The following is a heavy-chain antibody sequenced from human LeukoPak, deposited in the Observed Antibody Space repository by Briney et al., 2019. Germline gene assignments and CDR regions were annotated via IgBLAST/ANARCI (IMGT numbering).Heavy chain of an antibody. D-gene: IGHD3-3*01. J-gene: IGHJ4*02. CDR3: ARDMIDDFWSGYFSPTNYFDY. V-gene: IGHV3-30-3*01. CDR2: ISYDGSNK. CDR1: GFTFSSYA. Sequence: PGGSLRLSCAASGFTFSSYAMHWVRQAPGKGLEWVAVISYDGSNKYYADSVKGRFTISRDNSKNTLYLQMNSLRAEDTAVYYCARDMIDDFWSGYFSPTNYFDYWGQGTLVTVSS.